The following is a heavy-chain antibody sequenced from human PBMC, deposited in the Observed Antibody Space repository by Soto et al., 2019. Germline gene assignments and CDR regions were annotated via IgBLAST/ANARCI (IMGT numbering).Heavy chain of an antibody. Sequence: PGGSLRLSCAASGFTFSKAWMSWVRQAPGKGPEWVGRIKSKTDGGTTDYAAPVKGRITISRDDSKNGLYLQMSSLKTDDTAVYYCTTDLTIAVRPPSDYWGQGTPVTVSS. CDR3: TTDLTIAVRPPSDY. CDR2: IKSKTDGGTT. J-gene: IGHJ4*02. V-gene: IGHV3-15*01. D-gene: IGHD6-6*01. CDR1: GFTFSKAW.